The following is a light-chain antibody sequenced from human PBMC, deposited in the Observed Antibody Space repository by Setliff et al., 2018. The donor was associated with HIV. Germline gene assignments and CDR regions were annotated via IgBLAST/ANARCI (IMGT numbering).Light chain of an antibody. CDR1: SSDIGGYNY. CDR3: TSYTGGNTRI. V-gene: IGLV2-14*03. J-gene: IGLJ1*01. Sequence: QSVLTQPASVSGSPGQTITISCTGTSSDIGGYNYVSWYQQHPGEAPKLIIYNVYNRPSGISSRFSGSKSGNTASLSISELRAEDETDYYCTSYTGGNTRIFGTGTKVTVL. CDR2: NVY.